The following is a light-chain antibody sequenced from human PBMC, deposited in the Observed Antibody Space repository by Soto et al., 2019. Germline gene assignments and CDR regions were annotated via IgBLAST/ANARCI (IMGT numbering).Light chain of an antibody. CDR2: DAF. CDR3: QQYDTLPPT. J-gene: IGKJ2*01. CDR1: QGINNY. Sequence: DIQMTQSPSSLSASVGDRVTITCRASQGINNYLIWYQQKPGKAPELLIYDAFSLQTGVPSRFSGGAFGTDFSLTISSLQPEDVATYYCQQYDTLPPTFGQGTKLEI. V-gene: IGKV1-33*01.